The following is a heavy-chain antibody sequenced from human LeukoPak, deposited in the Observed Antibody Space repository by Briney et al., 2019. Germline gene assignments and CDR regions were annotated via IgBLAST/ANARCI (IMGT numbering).Heavy chain of an antibody. CDR1: GFTFSSYW. Sequence: GGSLRLSCAASGFTFSSYWMSWVRQAPGKGLEWVANIKQDGSEKYYVDSVKGRFTISRDNAKNSLYLQMNSLRAEDTAVYYCARVDCSSTSCYYYYYGMDVWGQGTTVTVSS. CDR2: IKQDGSEK. D-gene: IGHD2-2*01. CDR3: ARVDCSSTSCYYYYYGMDV. V-gene: IGHV3-7*01. J-gene: IGHJ6*02.